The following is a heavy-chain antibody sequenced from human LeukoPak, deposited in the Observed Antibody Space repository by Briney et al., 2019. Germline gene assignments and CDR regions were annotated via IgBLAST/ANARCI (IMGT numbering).Heavy chain of an antibody. J-gene: IGHJ6*02. Sequence: GGSLRLSCAASGFTFSSYSMNWVRQAPGKGLEWVSSISSSSSHIYYEDSVKGRFTISRDNAKNSLYLQMNSLRAEDTAVYYCARGGESYGMDVWGQGTTVTVSS. V-gene: IGHV3-21*01. D-gene: IGHD2/OR15-2a*01. CDR2: ISSSSSHI. CDR1: GFTFSSYS. CDR3: ARGGESYGMDV.